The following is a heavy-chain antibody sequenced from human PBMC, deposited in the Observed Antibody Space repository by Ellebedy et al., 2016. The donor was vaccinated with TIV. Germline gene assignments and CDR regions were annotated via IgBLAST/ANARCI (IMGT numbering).Heavy chain of an antibody. V-gene: IGHV3-66*01. J-gene: IGHJ4*02. Sequence: PGGPLRLSCAASGFIVSGNYMSWVRQAPGKGLAWVSIMYSGGDTYYADYVKGRFTISRDNSKNTLYLQMNSLRVEDTAGYYCASRPNGDYHFLDYWGQGTLVTVSS. CDR3: ASRPNGDYHFLDY. D-gene: IGHD4-17*01. CDR2: MYSGGDT. CDR1: GFIVSGNY.